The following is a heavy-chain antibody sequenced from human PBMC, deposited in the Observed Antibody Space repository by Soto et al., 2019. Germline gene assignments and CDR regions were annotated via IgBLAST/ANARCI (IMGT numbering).Heavy chain of an antibody. J-gene: IGHJ6*02. CDR3: ARENYYVSGIYPEAHFYGMDV. CDR1: DGYVTSGGYY. CDR2: IFYNGST. D-gene: IGHD3-10*01. V-gene: IGHV4-31*03. Sequence: PSETLSLTCTVSDGYVTSGGYYWSWIRQHPGKGLEWIGCIFYNGSTYYNPSLKSRVSISGDTSKTQFSLKVTSVTAADTAVYYCARENYYVSGIYPEAHFYGMDVWGQGTAVTVSS.